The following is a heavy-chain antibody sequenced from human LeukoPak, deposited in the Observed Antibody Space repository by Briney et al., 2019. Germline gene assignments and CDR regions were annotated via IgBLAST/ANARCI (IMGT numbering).Heavy chain of an antibody. D-gene: IGHD6-19*01. J-gene: IGHJ4*02. CDR2: IYHSGST. V-gene: IGHV4-38-2*01. Sequence: SETLSLTCAVSGYSISSGYYWGCIRQPPGKGLEWIGSIYHSGSTYYNPSLKSRVTISVDTSKNQFSLKLSSVTAADTAVYYCARHSWPGYSSGWIHPYYFDYWGQGTLVTVSS. CDR3: ARHSWPGYSSGWIHPYYFDY. CDR1: GYSISSGYY.